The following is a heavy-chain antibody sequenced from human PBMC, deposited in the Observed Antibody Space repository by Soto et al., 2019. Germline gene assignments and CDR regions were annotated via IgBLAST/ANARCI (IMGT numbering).Heavy chain of an antibody. CDR3: ASSSGWHNWFDP. Sequence: QVQLVESGGGVVQPGRSLRLSCAASGFTFSSYAMHWVRQAPGKGLEWVAVISYDGSNKYYADSVKGRFTISRDNSKNTLYLQINSLRAEDTALYYCASSSGWHNWFDPWGQGTLVTVSS. V-gene: IGHV3-30-3*01. CDR2: ISYDGSNK. J-gene: IGHJ5*02. D-gene: IGHD6-19*01. CDR1: GFTFSSYA.